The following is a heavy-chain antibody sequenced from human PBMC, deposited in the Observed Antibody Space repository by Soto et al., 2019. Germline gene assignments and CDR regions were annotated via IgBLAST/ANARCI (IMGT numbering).Heavy chain of an antibody. CDR3: VRDQDSRGYSVFNH. CDR1: GFTLNSFF. Sequence: GGSLRLSCAASGFTLNSFFMHWVRQAPGKGLMWVSRISNDGSSTTYADSVKGRFTISRDNAKNTLYLQMNSLRADDTAVYFCVRDQDSRGYSVFNHWGQGAQVTVSS. CDR2: ISNDGSST. D-gene: IGHD3-22*01. V-gene: IGHV3-74*01. J-gene: IGHJ4*02.